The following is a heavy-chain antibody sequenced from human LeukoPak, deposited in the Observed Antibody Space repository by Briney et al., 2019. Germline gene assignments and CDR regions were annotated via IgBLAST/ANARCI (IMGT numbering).Heavy chain of an antibody. D-gene: IGHD2-2*01. J-gene: IGHJ4*02. CDR3: AREVDQDHLDY. V-gene: IGHV3-74*01. CDR1: GFTFSSYW. CDR2: INSDGSST. Sequence: GGSLRLSCAASGFTFSSYWMHWVRQAPGKGLVWVSRINSDGSSTSYADSVKGRFTISRDNAKNTLYLQMNSLRAEDTAVYYCAREVDQDHLDYWGQGTLVTVSS.